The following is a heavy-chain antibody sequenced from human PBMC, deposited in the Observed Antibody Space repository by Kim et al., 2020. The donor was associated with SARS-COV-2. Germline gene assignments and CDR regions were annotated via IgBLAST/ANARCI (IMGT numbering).Heavy chain of an antibody. D-gene: IGHD6-13*01. V-gene: IGHV3-13*01. Sequence: PGSVKGRCTISRENAKNSLDLQMNSLRAGDTAVYYCARGYSSSWYWAFDIWGQGTMVTVSS. CDR3: ARGYSSSWYWAFDI. J-gene: IGHJ3*02.